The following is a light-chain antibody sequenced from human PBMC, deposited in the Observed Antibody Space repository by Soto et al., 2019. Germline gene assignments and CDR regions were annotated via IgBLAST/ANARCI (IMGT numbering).Light chain of an antibody. CDR2: MGF. Sequence: DIVMTQSPLSLPVTPGEAASISCRSSQSLLHKNGNNYFNWYLQKPGQSPQLLIYMGFKRASGVPDRFSGSGSGTDFTLTISRLEPEDFAVYYCQHYGSYLTLGGGTKVDIK. CDR1: QSLLHKNGNNY. CDR3: QHYGSYLT. V-gene: IGKV2-28*01. J-gene: IGKJ4*01.